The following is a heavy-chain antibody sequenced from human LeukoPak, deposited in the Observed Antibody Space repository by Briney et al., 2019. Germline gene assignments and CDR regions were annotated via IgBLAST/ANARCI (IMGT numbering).Heavy chain of an antibody. D-gene: IGHD6-13*01. CDR3: AKAASSSWPSYYHGMDV. V-gene: IGHV3-23*01. Sequence: GGSLRLSCAASGFTFSSYGMSRVRQAPGKGLEWVSAIGGRDGSTYYADSVKGRFTISRDNSKNTLYVQMNSLRAEDTAVYYCAKAASSSWPSYYHGMDVWGQGTTVTVSS. J-gene: IGHJ6*02. CDR1: GFTFSSYG. CDR2: IGGRDGST.